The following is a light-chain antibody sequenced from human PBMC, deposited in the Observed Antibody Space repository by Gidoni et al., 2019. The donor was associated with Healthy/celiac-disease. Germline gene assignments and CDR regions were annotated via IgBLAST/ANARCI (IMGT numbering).Light chain of an antibody. J-gene: IGKJ1*01. CDR3: QQYGSSPPT. CDR1: QSVSSSY. Sequence: EIVLTPSPGTRSLSPGESATLSCRASQSVSSSYLAWYQQKPGQAPRLLIYGASSRATGIPDRFSGSGSGTDFTLTISRLEPEDFAVYFCQQYGSSPPTFGRXTKVEIK. V-gene: IGKV3-20*01. CDR2: GAS.